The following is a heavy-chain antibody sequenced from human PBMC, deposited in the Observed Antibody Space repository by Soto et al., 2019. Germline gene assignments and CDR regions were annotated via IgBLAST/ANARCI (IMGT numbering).Heavy chain of an antibody. V-gene: IGHV3-74*03. J-gene: IGHJ4*02. Sequence: EVQLVESGGGLVQPGGSLRLSCAASGFTFSSYWMHWVRQAPGKGLVWVSRINSDGSSTTYADSVKGRLTISRDNAKNTLYLQMNSLRAEDTAVYYCARGETCSSTSCYSVFDYWGQGTLVTVSS. CDR3: ARGETCSSTSCYSVFDY. CDR1: GFTFSSYW. CDR2: INSDGSST. D-gene: IGHD2-2*01.